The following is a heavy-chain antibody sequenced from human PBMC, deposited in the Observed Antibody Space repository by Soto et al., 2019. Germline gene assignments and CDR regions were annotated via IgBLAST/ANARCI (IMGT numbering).Heavy chain of an antibody. D-gene: IGHD3-10*01. CDR1: GYTLTELS. Sequence: ASVKVSCKVSGYTLTELSIHWVRQAPGKGLEWMGGFDPEDGETIYAQKFQGRVTMTEDTSTDTAYMELSSLRSEDTAVYYCATGRYYYGSGSYYNYFDYWGQGTLVTVSS. V-gene: IGHV1-24*01. CDR3: ATGRYYYGSGSYYNYFDY. J-gene: IGHJ4*02. CDR2: FDPEDGET.